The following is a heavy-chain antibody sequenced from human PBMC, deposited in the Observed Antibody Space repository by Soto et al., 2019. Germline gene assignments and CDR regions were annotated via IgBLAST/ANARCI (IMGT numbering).Heavy chain of an antibody. CDR3: ARKNYYGSGMLDY. V-gene: IGHV3-21*01. J-gene: IGHJ4*02. CDR1: GFTFSSYS. D-gene: IGHD3-10*01. Sequence: GGSLRLSCAASGFTFSSYSMNWVRQAPGKGLEWVSSISSGGTYINYAESVKGRFTISRDNAKNSLYLQMNSLRAEDTAVYYCARKNYYGSGMLDYWGQGTLVTVSS. CDR2: ISSGGTYI.